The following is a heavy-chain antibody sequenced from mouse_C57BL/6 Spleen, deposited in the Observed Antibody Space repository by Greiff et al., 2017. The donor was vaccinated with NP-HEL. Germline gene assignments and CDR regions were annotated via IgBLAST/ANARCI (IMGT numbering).Heavy chain of an antibody. J-gene: IGHJ4*01. CDR2: IDPSVSYT. CDR3: ARPYYYGSSDAMDY. CDR1: GYTFTSYW. D-gene: IGHD1-1*01. V-gene: IGHV1-50*01. Sequence: QVQLQQPGAELVKPGASVKLSCKASGYTFTSYWMQWVNQRPGQGLVWIGEIDPSVSYTIYNQKFKGTATLTVDTSSSTAYMQLSSLTSEDSAVYYCARPYYYGSSDAMDYWGQGTSVTVSS.